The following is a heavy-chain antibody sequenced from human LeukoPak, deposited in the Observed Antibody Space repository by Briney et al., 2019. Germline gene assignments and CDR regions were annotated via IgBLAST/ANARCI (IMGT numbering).Heavy chain of an antibody. J-gene: IGHJ4*02. D-gene: IGHD3-22*01. CDR1: GHTFTNYV. CDR3: ARDAALSYYYDSSGYYSAY. Sequence: ASVKVSCMASGHTFTNYVINWVRQAPGQGLEWMGCISAYNGNTNYAQKLQGRVTMTTDTSTSTAYMELRSLRSDDTAVYYCARDAALSYYYDSSGYYSAYWGQGTLVTVSS. V-gene: IGHV1-18*01. CDR2: ISAYNGNT.